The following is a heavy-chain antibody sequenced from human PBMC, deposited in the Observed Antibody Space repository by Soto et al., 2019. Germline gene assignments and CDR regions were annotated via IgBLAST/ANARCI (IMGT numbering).Heavy chain of an antibody. Sequence: QLQLQESGPGLVKPSETLSLTCSVSGGSVSSTSHYWGWIRQPPGKGLEWIGNIYYSGSTYYNPSLKSRGTISVDTSKNQFSLKLYSVAAAYTAVYYCARHKDTRHWYLLPDYWGQGTLVTVSS. D-gene: IGHD6-13*01. CDR2: IYYSGST. CDR3: ARHKDTRHWYLLPDY. J-gene: IGHJ4*02. V-gene: IGHV4-39*01. CDR1: GGSVSSTSHY.